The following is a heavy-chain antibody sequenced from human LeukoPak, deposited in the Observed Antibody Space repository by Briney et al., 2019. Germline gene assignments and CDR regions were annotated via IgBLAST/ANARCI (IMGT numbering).Heavy chain of an antibody. CDR3: AKYSVQLWDNFDY. V-gene: IGHV3-23*01. CDR1: GFTFSSYA. Sequence: GGSLRLSCTASGFTFSSYAMSWVRQAPGKGLEWVSAISGSGGSTYYADSVKGRFTISRDNSKNTLYLQMNSLRAEDTAVYYCAKYSVQLWDNFDYWGQGTLVTVSS. D-gene: IGHD5-18*01. CDR2: ISGSGGST. J-gene: IGHJ4*02.